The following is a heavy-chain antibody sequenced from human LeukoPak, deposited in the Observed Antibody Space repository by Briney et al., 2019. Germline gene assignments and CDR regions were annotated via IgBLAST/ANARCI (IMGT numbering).Heavy chain of an antibody. CDR3: AKDRQEGLRPYFDY. Sequence: GGSLRLSCAASGFTFSSYWMHWVRQAPGKGLVWVSRINSDGSSTSYADSVKGRFTISRDNAKNTLYLQMNSLRAEDTAVYYCAKDRQEGLRPYFDYWGQGTLVTVSS. CDR2: INSDGSST. CDR1: GFTFSSYW. D-gene: IGHD4-17*01. V-gene: IGHV3-74*01. J-gene: IGHJ4*02.